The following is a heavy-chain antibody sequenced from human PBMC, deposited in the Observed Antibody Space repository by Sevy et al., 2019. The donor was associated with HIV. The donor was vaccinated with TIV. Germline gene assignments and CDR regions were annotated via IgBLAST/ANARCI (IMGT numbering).Heavy chain of an antibody. CDR1: GFTFSKYS. D-gene: IGHD2-8*01. J-gene: IGHJ4*02. CDR3: AREGCTKPHDY. Sequence: GGSLRLSCAAAGFTFSKYSMSWVRQPPGKWLEWVSTLSFVCGEINYADSVKGRFTMSRDNSKSSVYLQMNTLRPEDTAVYYCAREGCTKPHDYWGQGTLVTVSS. V-gene: IGHV3-23*01. CDR2: LSFVCGEI.